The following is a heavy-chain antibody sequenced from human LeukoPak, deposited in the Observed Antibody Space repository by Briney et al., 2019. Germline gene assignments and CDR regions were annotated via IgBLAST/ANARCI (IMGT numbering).Heavy chain of an antibody. J-gene: IGHJ3*02. CDR3: ARDLYYDILTGYYMGAFDI. CDR2: ISSSSTI. Sequence: GGSLRLSCAASGFTFSSYSMNWVRQAPGKGLEWVSYISSSSTIYYADSVKGRFTISRDNAKNSLYLQMNSLRDEDTAVYYCARDLYYDILTGYYMGAFDIWGQGTMVTVSS. D-gene: IGHD3-9*01. V-gene: IGHV3-48*02. CDR1: GFTFSSYS.